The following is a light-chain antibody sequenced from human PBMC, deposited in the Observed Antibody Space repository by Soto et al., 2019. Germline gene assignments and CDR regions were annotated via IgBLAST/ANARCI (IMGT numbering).Light chain of an antibody. J-gene: IGLJ3*02. CDR3: SSYAGTNNLV. Sequence: QSALTQPPSASGSPGQSVTISCTGTSSDVGGYNYVSWYQQYPGKAPKIMIYEVSERPSGVPVRFSGSKSGNTASLTVSGLQAEDEADYYCSSYAGTNNLVFGGATKLTVL. CDR2: EVS. V-gene: IGLV2-8*01. CDR1: SSDVGGYNY.